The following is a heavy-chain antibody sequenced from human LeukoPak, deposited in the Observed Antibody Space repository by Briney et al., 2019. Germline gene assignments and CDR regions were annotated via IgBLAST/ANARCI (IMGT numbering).Heavy chain of an antibody. Sequence: GGSLRLSCAASGFTFSSYATSWVRQAPGKGLEWVSAISGSGGSTYYADSVKGRFTISRDNSKNTLYLQMNSLRAEDTAVYYCAKAPDFWSGYYKAPCDYWGQGTLVTVSS. CDR2: ISGSGGST. V-gene: IGHV3-23*01. CDR3: AKAPDFWSGYYKAPCDY. CDR1: GFTFSSYA. J-gene: IGHJ4*02. D-gene: IGHD3-3*01.